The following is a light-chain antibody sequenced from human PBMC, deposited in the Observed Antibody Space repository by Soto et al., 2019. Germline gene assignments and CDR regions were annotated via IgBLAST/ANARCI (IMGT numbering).Light chain of an antibody. CDR2: EVN. CDR1: SSDFGGYKY. J-gene: IGLJ1*01. CDR3: SSYTTSSTLV. V-gene: IGLV2-14*01. Sequence: QSVLTQPASVSGSPGQSITVSCTGTSSDFGGYKYVSWYQHHPGRAPKLMIYEVNNRPSGVSHRFSGSKSGNTASLTISGLQPEDEADYYCSSYTTSSTLVFGTGTKVTVL.